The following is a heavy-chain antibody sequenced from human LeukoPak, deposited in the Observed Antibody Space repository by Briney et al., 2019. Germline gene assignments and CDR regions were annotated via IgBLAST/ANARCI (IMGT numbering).Heavy chain of an antibody. CDR2: ISSSSSYI. J-gene: IGHJ5*02. CDR1: GITFSSCA. CDR3: ARHSHCSSTSCSSGGNWFDP. Sequence: KPGGSLRLSCAASGITFSSCAMSWVRQAPGKGLEWVSSISSSSSYIYYADPVKGRFTISRDNAKNSLYLQMNSLRAEDTAVYYCARHSHCSSTSCSSGGNWFDPWGQGTLVTVSS. D-gene: IGHD2-2*01. V-gene: IGHV3-21*01.